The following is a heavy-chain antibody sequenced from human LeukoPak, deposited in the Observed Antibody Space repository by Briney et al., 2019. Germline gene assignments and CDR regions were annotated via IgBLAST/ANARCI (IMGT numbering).Heavy chain of an antibody. V-gene: IGHV3-23*01. D-gene: IGHD6-19*01. J-gene: IGHJ4*02. CDR2: ISGNGAFN. CDR3: AKGLMYSSGWYFDY. Sequence: GVSLRLSCAASGFTFSNYGMSWVPQAPGKGLVWVSAISGNGAFNYYADSVKGRFTISKDDSKNKLYLQMNSLRAEETGVYFCAKGLMYSSGWYFDYWGQGTLVTCSS. CDR1: GFTFSNYG.